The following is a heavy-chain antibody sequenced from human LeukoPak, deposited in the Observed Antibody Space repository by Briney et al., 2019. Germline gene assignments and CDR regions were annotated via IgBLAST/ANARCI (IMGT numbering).Heavy chain of an antibody. J-gene: IGHJ4*02. V-gene: IGHV4-34*01. D-gene: IGHD5-18*01. CDR1: GFTLSNYA. Sequence: PGGSLRLSCAVSGFTLSNYALRWVRQAPGKGLEWIGEINHSGSTNYNPSLKSRVTISVDTSKNQFSLKLSSVTAADTAVYYCARAFGSYGYYFDYWGQGTLVTVSS. CDR2: INHSGST. CDR3: ARAFGSYGYYFDY.